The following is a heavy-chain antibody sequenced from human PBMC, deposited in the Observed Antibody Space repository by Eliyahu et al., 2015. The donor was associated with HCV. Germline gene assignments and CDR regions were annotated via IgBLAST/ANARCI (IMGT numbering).Heavy chain of an antibody. CDR2: IYWDDDK. Sequence: QITLKESGPTLVKPTQTLTLTCTFSGFSLSTSGVGVGWIRQPPGKALEWLALIYWDDDKRYSPSLKSRLTITKDTSKNQVVLTMTNMDPVDTATYYCAHRHHGDYGSGSRFDPWGQGTLVTVSS. CDR1: GFSLSTSGVG. V-gene: IGHV2-5*02. J-gene: IGHJ5*02. CDR3: AHRHHGDYGSGSRFDP. D-gene: IGHD3-10*01.